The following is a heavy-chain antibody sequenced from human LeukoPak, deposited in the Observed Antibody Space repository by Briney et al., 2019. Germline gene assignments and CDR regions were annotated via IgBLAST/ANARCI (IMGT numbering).Heavy chain of an antibody. CDR2: INPNSGGT. J-gene: IGHJ4*02. CDR1: GYTFTGYY. CDR3: ARDLMGATDMGAPDY. D-gene: IGHD1-26*01. Sequence: GASVKVSCKASGYTFTGYYMHWVRQAPGQELEWMGWINPNSGGTNYAQKFQGRVTMTRDTSISTAYMELGRLRSDDTAVYYCARDLMGATDMGAPDYWGQGTLVTVSS. V-gene: IGHV1-2*02.